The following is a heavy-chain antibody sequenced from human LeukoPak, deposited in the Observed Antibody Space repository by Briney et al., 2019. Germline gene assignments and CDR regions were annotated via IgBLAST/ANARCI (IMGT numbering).Heavy chain of an antibody. CDR1: GGTFSSYA. CDR2: IIPNFGTA. CDR3: AVGPTYYYDSSGYYRAFDI. V-gene: IGHV1-69*05. Sequence: ASVKVSCKASGGTFSSYAISWVRQAPGQGLEGMGGIIPNFGTANYAQKLKGRVTINTDESTTTAYMELNSLRSEDTAVYYCAVGPTYYYDSSGYYRAFDIWGQGTMVTVSS. J-gene: IGHJ3*02. D-gene: IGHD3-22*01.